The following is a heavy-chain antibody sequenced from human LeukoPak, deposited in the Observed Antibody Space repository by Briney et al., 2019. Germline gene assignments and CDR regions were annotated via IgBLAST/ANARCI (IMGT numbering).Heavy chain of an antibody. CDR1: GLTFSSYA. CDR3: ANRGVEMATIGDYFDY. V-gene: IGHV3-23*01. CDR2: ISGSGGST. J-gene: IGHJ4*02. D-gene: IGHD5-24*01. Sequence: GGSLRLSCAASGLTFSSYAMSWVRQAPGKGLEWVSAISGSGGSTYYADSVKGRFTISRDNSKNTLYLQMNSLRAEDTAVYYCANRGVEMATIGDYFDYWGQGTLVTVSS.